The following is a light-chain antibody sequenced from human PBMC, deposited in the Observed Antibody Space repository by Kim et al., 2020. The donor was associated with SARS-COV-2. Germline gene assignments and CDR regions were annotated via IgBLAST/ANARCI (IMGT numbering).Light chain of an antibody. J-gene: IGLJ2*01. CDR3: GTWDSSLSVVV. CDR1: SSNSGNNY. CDR2: DNN. V-gene: IGLV1-51*01. Sequence: GQKVTISCSGSSSNSGNNYVSWYQQLPGTAPKLLIYDNNKRPSGIPDRFSGSKSGTSATLGITGLQTGDEADYYCGTWDSSLSVVVFGGGTQLTVL.